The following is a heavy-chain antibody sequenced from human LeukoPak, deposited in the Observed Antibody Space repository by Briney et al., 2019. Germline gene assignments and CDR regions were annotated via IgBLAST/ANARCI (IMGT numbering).Heavy chain of an antibody. CDR2: FDPEDGET. V-gene: IGHV1-24*01. J-gene: IGHJ5*02. CDR3: ARDSWYGNWFDP. Sequence: ASVKVSCKVSGYTLTELSMHWVRQAPGKGLEWMGGFDPEDGETIYAQKFQGRVTMTEDTSTDTAYMELSSLRSEDTAVYYCARDSWYGNWFDPWGQGTLVTVSS. CDR1: GYTLTELS. D-gene: IGHD6-13*01.